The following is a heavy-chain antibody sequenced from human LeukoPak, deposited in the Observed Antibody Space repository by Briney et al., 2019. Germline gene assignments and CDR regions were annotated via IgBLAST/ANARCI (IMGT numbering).Heavy chain of an antibody. D-gene: IGHD6-19*01. V-gene: IGHV4-59*08. J-gene: IGHJ4*02. CDR2: ISHSGTT. CDR3: ARWDDSAWGFGN. Sequence: SETLSLTCIVSGGSISSYSWNWIRQSPGKGLEWVGYISHSGTTSYNSSLKSRVTISVDTSKNQLSLKLTSVTAADTAVYYCARWDDSAWGFGNWGPGTLIAVSS. CDR1: GGSISSYS.